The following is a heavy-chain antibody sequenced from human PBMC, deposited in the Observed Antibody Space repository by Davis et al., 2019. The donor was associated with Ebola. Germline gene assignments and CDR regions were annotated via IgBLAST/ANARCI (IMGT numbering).Heavy chain of an antibody. V-gene: IGHV4-34*01. D-gene: IGHD1-26*01. CDR2: INHSGST. CDR3: ARGLTEEHRGSYTYFDY. J-gene: IGHJ4*02. Sequence: PSETLSLTCAVYGGSFSGYYWSWIRQPPGKGLEWIGEINHSGSTYYNPSLKSRVTISVDTSKNQFSLKLSSVTAADTAVYYCARGLTEEHRGSYTYFDYWGQGTLVTVSS. CDR1: GGSFSGYY.